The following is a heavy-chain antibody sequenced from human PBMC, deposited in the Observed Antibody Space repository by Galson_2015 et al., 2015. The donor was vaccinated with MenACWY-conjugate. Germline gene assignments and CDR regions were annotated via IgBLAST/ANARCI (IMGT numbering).Heavy chain of an antibody. CDR3: AKSRGASFYFDS. D-gene: IGHD1-26*01. Sequence: LRLSCAASGFRFSSQWLSWVRQAPGKGPECVASINEDGSDKSYMDSVKDRFTISRDNAKNTLYLQMNSLRPEDTAVFYCAKSRGASFYFDSWGQGTLVTVSS. CDR2: INEDGSDK. J-gene: IGHJ4*02. V-gene: IGHV3-7*01. CDR1: GFRFSSQW.